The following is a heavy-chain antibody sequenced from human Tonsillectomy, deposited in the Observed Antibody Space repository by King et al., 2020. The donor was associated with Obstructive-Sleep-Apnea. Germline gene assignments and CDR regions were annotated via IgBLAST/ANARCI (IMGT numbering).Heavy chain of an antibody. CDR3: AALDEWFDP. Sequence: QLQESGPGLVKPSETLSLTCTVSGGSISSSSYYCGCIRQPPGKGLEWIGSIYYSGRTYYNPSLKSRVTISVDTSKNQFSLKLSAVTAADTAVYYCAALDEWFDPWGQGTLVTVSS. CDR2: IYYSGRT. D-gene: IGHD3/OR15-3a*01. V-gene: IGHV4-39*07. J-gene: IGHJ5*02. CDR1: GGSISSSSYY.